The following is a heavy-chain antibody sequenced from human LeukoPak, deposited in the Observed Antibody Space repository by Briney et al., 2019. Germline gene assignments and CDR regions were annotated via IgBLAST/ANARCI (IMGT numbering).Heavy chain of an antibody. D-gene: IGHD3-22*01. Sequence: GGSLRLSCAASRFTFSSYAMHWVRQAPGKGLEWVAVLSYDGSNKYYADSVKGRFTISRDNSKNTLYLQMNSLRAEDTAVYYCARDQASDYYYDSSGSDYWGQGTLVTVSS. CDR2: LSYDGSNK. CDR3: ARDQASDYYYDSSGSDY. J-gene: IGHJ4*02. V-gene: IGHV3-30-3*01. CDR1: RFTFSSYA.